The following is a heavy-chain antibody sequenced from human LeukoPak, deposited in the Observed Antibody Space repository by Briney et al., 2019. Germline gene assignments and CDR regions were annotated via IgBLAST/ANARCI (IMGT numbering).Heavy chain of an antibody. CDR2: INPNSGGT. D-gene: IGHD3-22*01. CDR1: GYTFTGYY. CDR3: ASPLSYYDSSGYDY. Sequence: ASVKVPCKASGYTFTGYYMHWVRQAPGQGLEWMGWINPNSGGTNYAQKFQGRVTMTRDTSISTAYTELSRLRSDDTAVYYCASPLSYYDSSGYDYWGQGTLVTVSS. J-gene: IGHJ4*02. V-gene: IGHV1-2*02.